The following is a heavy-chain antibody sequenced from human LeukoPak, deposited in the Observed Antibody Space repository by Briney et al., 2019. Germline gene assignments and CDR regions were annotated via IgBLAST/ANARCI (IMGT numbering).Heavy chain of an antibody. CDR2: IIPIFGTA. V-gene: IGHV1-69*01. CDR3: ARDGVEMATTALFDY. CDR1: GGTFSSYA. J-gene: IGHJ4*02. Sequence: SVTVSCTASGGTFSSYAISWVRQAPGQGLEWMGGIIPIFGTANYAQEFQGRVTITADESTSTAYMELSSLRSEDTAVYYCARDGVEMATTALFDYWGQGTLVTVSS. D-gene: IGHD5-24*01.